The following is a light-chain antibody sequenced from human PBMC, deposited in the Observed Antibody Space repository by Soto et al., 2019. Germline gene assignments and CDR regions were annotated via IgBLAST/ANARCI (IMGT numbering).Light chain of an antibody. CDR1: NSNIGSNS. CDR3: AAWDDSLNAVV. Sequence: QSVLTVPPSASGTPGQRVTISCSGSNSNIGSNSVSWYQQLPGTAPKLLIYSDHQRASGVPDRFSGSKSGTSASLAISGLQSEDEADYYCAAWDDSLNAVVFGGGTKLTVL. V-gene: IGLV1-44*01. CDR2: SDH. J-gene: IGLJ2*01.